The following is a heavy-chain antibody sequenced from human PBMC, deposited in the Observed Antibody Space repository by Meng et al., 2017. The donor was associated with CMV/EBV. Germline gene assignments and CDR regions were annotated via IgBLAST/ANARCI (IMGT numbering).Heavy chain of an antibody. D-gene: IGHD6-13*01. J-gene: IGHJ4*02. CDR1: GFTFSSYS. CDR2: ISSSSSYI. CDR3: ARDEYSSSWYYFDY. Sequence: GESLKISCAASGFTFSSYSMNWVRQAPGKGLEWVSSISSSSSYIYYADSVKGRFTISRDNAKNSLYLQMNSLRAEDTAVYYCARDEYSSSWYYFDYWGQGMLVTVSS. V-gene: IGHV3-21*01.